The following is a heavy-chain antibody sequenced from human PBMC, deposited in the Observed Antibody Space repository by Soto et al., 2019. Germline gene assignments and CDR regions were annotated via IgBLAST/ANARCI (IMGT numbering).Heavy chain of an antibody. CDR1: SGSLSGYY. Sequence: PSETLSLTCSLYSGSLSGYYWSWIRQPPGKGLEWIGEISPSGTTNYSPSLKSRVSISVDTSKNQFALNLTSLTAADTAVYYCARAPKVSGSAQTRPDFGGQGSLVT. J-gene: IGHJ4*02. D-gene: IGHD6-6*01. CDR2: ISPSGTT. V-gene: IGHV4-34*01. CDR3: ARAPKVSGSAQTRPDF.